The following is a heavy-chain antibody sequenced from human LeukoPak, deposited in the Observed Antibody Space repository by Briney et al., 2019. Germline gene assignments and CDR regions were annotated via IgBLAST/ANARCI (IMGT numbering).Heavy chain of an antibody. V-gene: IGHV5-51*01. J-gene: IGHJ4*02. CDR2: IYPGDSDT. Sequence: GESLKISCKGSGYSFTSYWIGWVRQMPGKGLEWMGIIYPGDSDTRYSPSFQGQFTISADKSISTAYLQWSSLKASDTAMYYCARIIRNYDYVWGSYRHFDYWGQGTLVTVSS. D-gene: IGHD3-16*02. CDR3: ARIIRNYDYVWGSYRHFDY. CDR1: GYSFTSYW.